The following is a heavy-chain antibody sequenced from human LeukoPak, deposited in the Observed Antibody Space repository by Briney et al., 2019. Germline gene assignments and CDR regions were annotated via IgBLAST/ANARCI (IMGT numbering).Heavy chain of an antibody. V-gene: IGHV4-34*01. CDR1: GGSFSGYY. D-gene: IGHD3-10*01. Sequence: SETLSLTCAVYGGSFSGYYWSWIRQPPGKGLEWIGEINHSGSTNYNPSLKSRVTMSVDTSKDQFSLKVISVTAADTAVYYCARRYMVRGAYDVFFDFWGQGGRVTVSS. CDR2: INHSGST. J-gene: IGHJ4*02. CDR3: ARRYMVRGAYDVFFDF.